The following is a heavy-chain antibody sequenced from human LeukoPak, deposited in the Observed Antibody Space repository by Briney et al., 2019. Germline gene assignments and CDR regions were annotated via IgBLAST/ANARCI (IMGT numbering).Heavy chain of an antibody. CDR3: AKSGPGENYDFWSGSPSEAFDI. CDR1: GFTFSNYA. Sequence: GGSLRLSCAASGFTFSNYAMSWVRQAPGKRLEWVSAISGSGGTTYYADSVKGRFTISRDNSKNTLYLQMNSLRAEDTAVYYCAKSGPGENYDFWSGSPSEAFDIWGQGTMVTVSS. V-gene: IGHV3-23*01. D-gene: IGHD3-3*01. J-gene: IGHJ3*02. CDR2: ISGSGGTT.